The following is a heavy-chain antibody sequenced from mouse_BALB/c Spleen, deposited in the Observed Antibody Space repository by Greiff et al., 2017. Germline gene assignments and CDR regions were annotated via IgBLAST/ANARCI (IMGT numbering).Heavy chain of an antibody. CDR1: GFTFNTYA. CDR3: VRGDGDYYGYRGAMDY. J-gene: IGHJ4*01. Sequence: EVKLVESGGGLVQPKGSLKLSCAASGFTFNTYAMHWVCQAPGKGLEWVARIRSKSNNYATYYADSVKDRFTISRDDSQSMLYLQMNNLKTEDTAMYYCVRGDGDYYGYRGAMDYWGQGTSVTVSS. CDR2: IRSKSNNYAT. V-gene: IGHV10-3*03. D-gene: IGHD1-2*01.